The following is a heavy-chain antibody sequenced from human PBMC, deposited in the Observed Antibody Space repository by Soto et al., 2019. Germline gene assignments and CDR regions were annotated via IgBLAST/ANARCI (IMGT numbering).Heavy chain of an antibody. V-gene: IGHV4-34*01. CDR2: INHSGST. J-gene: IGHJ4*02. CDR3: ARGHAYYDYVWGSYRPYKPHFDY. D-gene: IGHD3-16*02. Sequence: PSETLSLTCAVYGGSFSGYYWSWIRQPPGKGLEWIGEINHSGSTNYNPSLKSRVTISVDTSKNQFSLKLSSVTAADTAVYYCARGHAYYDYVWGSYRPYKPHFDYWGKGTLVTV. CDR1: GGSFSGYY.